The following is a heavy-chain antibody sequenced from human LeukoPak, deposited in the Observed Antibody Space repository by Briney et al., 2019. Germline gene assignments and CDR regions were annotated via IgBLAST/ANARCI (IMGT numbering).Heavy chain of an antibody. CDR1: GGTFSSYA. Sequence: ASVKVSCKASGGTFSSYAISWVRQAPAQGLEWMGGIIPIFGTANYAQKSQGRVTITADESTCTDYMVLSSLRSDGTAVYYCARAVGYGSGTYRQYFFDYWGQGTLVTVSS. CDR2: IIPIFGTA. CDR3: ARAVGYGSGTYRQYFFDY. D-gene: IGHD3-10*01. V-gene: IGHV1-69*13. J-gene: IGHJ4*02.